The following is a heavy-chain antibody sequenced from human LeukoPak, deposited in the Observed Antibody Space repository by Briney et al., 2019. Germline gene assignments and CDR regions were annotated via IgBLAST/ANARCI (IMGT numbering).Heavy chain of an antibody. D-gene: IGHD2-2*01. CDR2: IRYDGSNK. J-gene: IGHJ4*02. CDR1: GFTFSSYG. CDR3: ARDVPCSSTSCYDY. V-gene: IGHV3-30*02. Sequence: GGSLRLSCAASGFTFSSYGMHWVRQAPGKGLEWVAFIRYDGSNKYYADSVKGRFTISRDNSKNTLYLQMNSLRAEDTAVYYCARDVPCSSTSCYDYWGQGTLATVSS.